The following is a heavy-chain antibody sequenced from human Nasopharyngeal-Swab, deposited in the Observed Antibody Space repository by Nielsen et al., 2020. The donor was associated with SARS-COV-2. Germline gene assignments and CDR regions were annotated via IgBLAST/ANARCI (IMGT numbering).Heavy chain of an antibody. CDR1: GFTFSSYS. CDR3: ARDRRRGWNWFDP. Sequence: GGSLRLSCAASGFTFSSYSMNWVRQAPGKGLEWVSSISSSSSYIYYADSVKGRFTISRDNAKNSLYLQMNSLRAEDTAVYYCARDRRRGWNWFDPWGQGTLVTVSS. J-gene: IGHJ5*02. D-gene: IGHD6-19*01. V-gene: IGHV3-21*01. CDR2: ISSSSSYI.